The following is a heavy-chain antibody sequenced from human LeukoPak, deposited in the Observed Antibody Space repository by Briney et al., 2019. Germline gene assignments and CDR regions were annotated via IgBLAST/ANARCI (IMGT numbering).Heavy chain of an antibody. V-gene: IGHV4-59*01. D-gene: IGHD2-15*01. CDR1: GGSISSYY. CDR2: IYYSGSP. Sequence: SETLSLTCTLSGGSISSYYWRGLRQPPGKGLEWIGYIYYSGSPNYNPSLKSRVTISVDTSKNQFSLKVNSVTAGDTAVYYCRRSADSALYIWGQGTMVTVSS. J-gene: IGHJ3*02. CDR3: RRSADSALYI.